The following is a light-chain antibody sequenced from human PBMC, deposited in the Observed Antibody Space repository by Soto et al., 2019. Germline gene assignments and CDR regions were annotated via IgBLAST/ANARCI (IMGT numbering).Light chain of an antibody. Sequence: QSVLTQPASVSGSPGQSITISCTGASSDVGDYNYVSWYQEHPGQVPKLIIFEVTTRPSGVSDRFSGSRSGNTASLTISGLQAEDEADYYCLSHTGSRTLFGGRIKLTVL. CDR3: LSHTGSRTL. CDR1: SSDVGDYNY. V-gene: IGLV2-14*01. J-gene: IGLJ3*02. CDR2: EVT.